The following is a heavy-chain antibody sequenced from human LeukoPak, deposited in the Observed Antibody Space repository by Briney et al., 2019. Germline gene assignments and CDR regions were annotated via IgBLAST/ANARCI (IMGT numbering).Heavy chain of an antibody. Sequence: GGSLRLSCAASGFTFSNYAMSWVRQAPGKGLECLSTISGNGDSTFYADSVKGRFNISRDNSKNTLYLPMDSLRAEDTAVYYCGKDSGRYTYGLFDSWGQGALVTVSS. J-gene: IGHJ4*02. CDR3: GKDSGRYTYGLFDS. D-gene: IGHD5-18*01. CDR2: ISGNGDST. V-gene: IGHV3-23*01. CDR1: GFTFSNYA.